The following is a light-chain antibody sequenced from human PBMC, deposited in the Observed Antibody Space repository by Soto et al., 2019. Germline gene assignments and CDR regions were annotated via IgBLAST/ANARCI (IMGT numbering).Light chain of an antibody. J-gene: IGKJ2*01. CDR1: QSVASN. CDR2: GTS. V-gene: IGKV3-15*01. Sequence: EIVMTQSPASRSVSPGDVDTLSCRASQSVASNVAWYQQKPGQGPRLLIHGTSTRAVGVPARFSGSGSGTDFSLTISSLQSEDLAVYYCPQDHNWPPQYPVGQGTKLQIK. CDR3: PQDHNWPPQYP.